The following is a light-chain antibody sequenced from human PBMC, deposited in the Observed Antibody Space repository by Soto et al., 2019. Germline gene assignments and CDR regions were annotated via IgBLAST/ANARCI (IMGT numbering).Light chain of an antibody. V-gene: IGKV3-11*01. J-gene: IGKJ4*01. CDR3: QQHISWPLT. CDR2: DAS. CDR1: QSVTNS. Sequence: EVVLTQSPATLSLSPGERATLSCRASQSVTNSLAWYQQKPGQAPRLLVYDASNRATGIPTRFSGSGSGTDFTLTISNLEPEDFAVYYCQQHISWPLTFGGGTMVDIK.